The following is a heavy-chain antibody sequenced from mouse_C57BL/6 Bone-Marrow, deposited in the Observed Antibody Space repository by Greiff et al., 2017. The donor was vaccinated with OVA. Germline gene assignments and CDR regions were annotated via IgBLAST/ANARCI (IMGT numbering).Heavy chain of an antibody. V-gene: IGHV1-39*01. CDR1: GYSFTDYN. CDR2: INPNYGTI. Sequence: EVQLQQSGPELVKPGASVKISCKASGYSFTDYNMNWVKQSNGKSLEWIGVINPNYGTISYNQKFKGKATLTVDQSSSTAYMQLNSLPSEDSAVYYCAFYYGSSYRYFDVWGTGTTVTVSS. CDR3: AFYYGSSYRYFDV. J-gene: IGHJ1*03. D-gene: IGHD1-1*01.